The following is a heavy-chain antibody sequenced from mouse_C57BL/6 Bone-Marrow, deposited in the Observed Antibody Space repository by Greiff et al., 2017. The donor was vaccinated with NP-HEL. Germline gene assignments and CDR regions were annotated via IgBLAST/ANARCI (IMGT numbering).Heavy chain of an antibody. J-gene: IGHJ2*01. D-gene: IGHD1-1*01. CDR3: TTGDYYGSSYDDY. CDR1: GFNIKDDY. V-gene: IGHV14-4*01. CDR2: IDPENGDT. Sequence: VQLQQSGAELVRPGASVTLSCTASGFNIKDDYMHWVKQRPEQGLEWIGWIDPENGDTEYASKFQGKATITADTSSNTAYLQLSSLTSEDTAVYYCTTGDYYGSSYDDYWGQGTTLTVSS.